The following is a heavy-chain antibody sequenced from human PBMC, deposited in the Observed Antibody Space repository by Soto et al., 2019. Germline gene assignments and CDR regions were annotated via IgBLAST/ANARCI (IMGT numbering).Heavy chain of an antibody. CDR3: ARDYGRNSRDYGMDV. J-gene: IGHJ6*02. D-gene: IGHD6-13*01. V-gene: IGHV3-21*01. CDR2: ISSSSSYI. CDR1: GFTFSSYS. Sequence: PGGSLRLSCAASGFTFSSYSMNWVRQAPGKGLEWVSSISSSSSYIYYADSVKGRSTISRDNAKNSLYLQMNSLRAEDTAVYYCARDYGRNSRDYGMDVWGQGTTVTVSS.